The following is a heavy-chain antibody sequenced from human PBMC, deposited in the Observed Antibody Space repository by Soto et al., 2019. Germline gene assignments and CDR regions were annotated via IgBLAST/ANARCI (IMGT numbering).Heavy chain of an antibody. Sequence: QVQLVQSGAEVKKPGASVEVSCKASGYIFTSYGISWVRQAPGQGLEWMGWISTYNGNTYYAQKFQGRVTMTTDTSTNTAYMELRSLESDDTAVYYCARPFDDIAVVPTGKGTYFDNWGLGTLVTVSS. V-gene: IGHV1-18*04. J-gene: IGHJ4*02. CDR3: ARPFDDIAVVPTGKGTYFDN. D-gene: IGHD2-2*01. CDR2: ISTYNGNT. CDR1: GYIFTSYG.